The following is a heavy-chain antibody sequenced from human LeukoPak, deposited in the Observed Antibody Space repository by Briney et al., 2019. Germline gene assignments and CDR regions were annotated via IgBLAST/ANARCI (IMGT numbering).Heavy chain of an antibody. D-gene: IGHD5-12*01. J-gene: IGHJ6*02. V-gene: IGHV3-74*01. CDR3: ARFVGSYYYGMDV. Sequence: PGGSLRLSCAASGFTFSSYWMHWVRQAPGKGLVWVSRINSDGSSISYADSVKGRFTISRDNAKNTLYLQMNSLRAEDTAVYYCARFVGSYYYGMDVWGQGATVTVSS. CDR2: INSDGSSI. CDR1: GFTFSSYW.